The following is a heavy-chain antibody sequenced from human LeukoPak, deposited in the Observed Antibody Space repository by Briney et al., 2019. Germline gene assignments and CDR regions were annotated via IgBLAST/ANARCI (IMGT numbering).Heavy chain of an antibody. V-gene: IGHV3-23*01. Sequence: GGSLRLSCAASGFTFRRYGMNWVRQAPGEGLEWVSAISGSGGSTYYGDSVEGRFTISRDNSKNTLYLQMNSLRAEDTAVYYCAKEGYSSVGMYYFDYWGQGTLVTVSS. CDR2: ISGSGGST. CDR3: AKEGYSSVGMYYFDY. J-gene: IGHJ4*02. D-gene: IGHD5-18*01. CDR1: GFTFRRYG.